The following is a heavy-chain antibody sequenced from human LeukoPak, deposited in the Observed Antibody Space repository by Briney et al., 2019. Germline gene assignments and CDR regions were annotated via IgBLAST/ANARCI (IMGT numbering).Heavy chain of an antibody. CDR2: VDHTGST. V-gene: IGHV4-59*01. Sequence: SETLSLTCTVSDDSITMYYWTWIRQPPGKGLEWIGYVDHTGSTKFNPSLNGRVSISIDTSKNQFSLKLSSVTAADTAVYYCARVGLYYFDSSGYYNPDGFDIWGQGTMVTVSS. D-gene: IGHD3-22*01. CDR1: DDSITMYY. J-gene: IGHJ3*02. CDR3: ARVGLYYFDSSGYYNPDGFDI.